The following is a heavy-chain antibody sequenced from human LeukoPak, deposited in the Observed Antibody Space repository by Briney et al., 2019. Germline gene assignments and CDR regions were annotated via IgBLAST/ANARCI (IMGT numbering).Heavy chain of an antibody. CDR1: EYTFTNYY. V-gene: IGHV1-46*01. Sequence: GASVKVSCKASEYTFTNYYIHWLRQAPGQGLEWMGVINPSGGPPTYAQRFQGRVTMTRDTSTSTLYMELSSLRSDDTAVYYCARDHVPPYVGIDYWGQGTLVTVSS. CDR3: ARDHVPPYVGIDY. CDR2: INPSGGPP. D-gene: IGHD1-26*01. J-gene: IGHJ4*02.